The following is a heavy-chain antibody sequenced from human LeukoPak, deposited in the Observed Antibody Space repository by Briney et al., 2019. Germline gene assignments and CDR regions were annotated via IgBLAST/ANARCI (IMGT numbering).Heavy chain of an antibody. V-gene: IGHV4-38-2*01. CDR3: ARVIYCSGGSCYDGAWFDP. CDR2: IYHGWVT. CDR1: GYSLSSGYS. J-gene: IGHJ5*02. Sequence: SETLSLTCGVSGYSLSSGYSWGWIRQPPGKGLDWIRRIYHGWVTYYNPSLKSRVTLSVDTSKNQFSLKLSSLTAADTAVYYCARVIYCSGGSCYDGAWFDPWGQGTLVTVSS. D-gene: IGHD2-15*01.